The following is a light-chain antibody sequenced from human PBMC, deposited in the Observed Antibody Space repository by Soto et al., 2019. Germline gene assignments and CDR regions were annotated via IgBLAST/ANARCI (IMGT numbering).Light chain of an antibody. CDR2: NDN. CDR3: AAWDETLIDV. Sequence: QSVLTQPPSASGTPGQTVTISCSGSSSNIGSNTVSWYQQLPGAAPTLLIYNDNERPSGVPVRFSGSKSGTSASLAISGLQSEDEADYYCAAWDETLIDVFGTGTKLTVL. V-gene: IGLV1-44*01. J-gene: IGLJ1*01. CDR1: SSNIGSNT.